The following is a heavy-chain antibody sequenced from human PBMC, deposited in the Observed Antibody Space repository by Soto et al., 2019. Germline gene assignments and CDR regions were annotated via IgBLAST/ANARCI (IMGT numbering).Heavy chain of an antibody. Sequence: PVGSLRLSCAASGFTFTSYAMTWVRQAPGEGLDWVSSVSENGGTTSYADSVKGRFTISRDNSKNTLYLQMNSLRAEDTAVYYCAKITKWELSYLDYWGQGTLVTVSS. V-gene: IGHV3-23*01. D-gene: IGHD1-26*01. J-gene: IGHJ4*02. CDR2: VSENGGTT. CDR3: AKITKWELSYLDY. CDR1: GFTFTSYA.